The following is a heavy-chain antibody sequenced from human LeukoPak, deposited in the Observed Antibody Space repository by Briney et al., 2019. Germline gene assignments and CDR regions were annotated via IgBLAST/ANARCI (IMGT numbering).Heavy chain of an antibody. D-gene: IGHD2-8*01. CDR1: GYTFTSYY. CDR3: ARDSIVLGPDY. CDR2: INPSGGST. V-gene: IGHV1-46*01. Sequence: ASVKVSCKASGYTFTSYYMNWVRQAPGQGLEWMGIINPSGGSTSYAQKFQGRVTMTRDTSTSTVYMELSSLRSEDTAVYYCARDSIVLGPDYWGQGTLVTVSS. J-gene: IGHJ4*02.